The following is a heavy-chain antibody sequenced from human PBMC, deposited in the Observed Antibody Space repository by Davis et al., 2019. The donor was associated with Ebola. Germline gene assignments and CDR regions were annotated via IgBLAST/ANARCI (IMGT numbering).Heavy chain of an antibody. V-gene: IGHV3-30*18. CDR3: AKRGYSYGTGYYYYGMDV. Sequence: GESLKISCAASGFTFSSYGMHWVRQAPGKGLEWVAVISYDGSNKYYADSVKGRFTISRDNSKNTLYLQMNSLRAEDTAVYYCAKRGYSYGTGYYYYGMDVWGQGTTVTVSS. CDR1: GFTFSSYG. D-gene: IGHD5-18*01. CDR2: ISYDGSNK. J-gene: IGHJ6*02.